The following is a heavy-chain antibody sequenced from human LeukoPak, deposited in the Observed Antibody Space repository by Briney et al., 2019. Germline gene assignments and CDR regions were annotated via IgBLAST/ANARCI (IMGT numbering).Heavy chain of an antibody. D-gene: IGHD3-3*01. J-gene: IGHJ3*02. CDR3: ARGSYYDFWSGYFPDAFDI. CDR2: INPNSGGT. CDR1: GYTFTSYY. Sequence: ASVKVSCKASGYTFTSYYMHWVRQAPGQGLEWMGRINPNSGGTNYAQKFQGRVTMTRDTSISTAYMELSRLRSDDTAVYYCARGSYYDFWSGYFPDAFDIWGQGTMVTVTS. V-gene: IGHV1-2*06.